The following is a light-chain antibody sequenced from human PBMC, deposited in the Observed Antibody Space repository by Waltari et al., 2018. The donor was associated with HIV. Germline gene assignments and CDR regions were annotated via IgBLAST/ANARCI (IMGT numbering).Light chain of an antibody. V-gene: IGKV4-1*01. CDR1: QSVLYSSNHKNY. J-gene: IGKJ4*02. CDR3: AAWDDSLSAWV. Sequence: DIVMTQSPDSLAVSLGERATITCKSRQSVLYSSNHKNYLAWYQQKPGQPPKLLIYWASTRESGVPDRFSGSKSGTSASLAISGLRSEDEADYYCAAWDDSLSAWVFGGGTK. CDR2: WAS.